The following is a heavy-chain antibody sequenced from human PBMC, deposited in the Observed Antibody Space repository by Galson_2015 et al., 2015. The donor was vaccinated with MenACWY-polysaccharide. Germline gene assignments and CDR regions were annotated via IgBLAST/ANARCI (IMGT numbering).Heavy chain of an antibody. J-gene: IGHJ3*01. D-gene: IGHD2-21*01. V-gene: IGHV3-33*01. CDR3: AREGSRIVFHAFDV. Sequence: PAPGKGLEWVAVIQYDGTNKVYADSVKGRFSISGDNSKNTLYLEMNSLRAEDTALYYCAREGSRIVFHAFDVWGQGTMVTVSS. CDR2: IQYDGTNK.